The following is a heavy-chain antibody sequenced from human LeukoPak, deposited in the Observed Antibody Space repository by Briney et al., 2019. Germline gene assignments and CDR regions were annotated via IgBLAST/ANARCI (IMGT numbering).Heavy chain of an antibody. CDR2: IKQDGSEK. V-gene: IGHV3-7*03. Sequence: GGSLRLSCAASGFTFSSYWMSWVRQAPGKGLEWVANIKQDGSEKYYVDSVKGRFTISRDNSKNTLYLQMNSLRAEDTAVYCCARCGGDCYYGFDIWGQGTMVTVSS. J-gene: IGHJ3*02. CDR1: GFTFSSYW. CDR3: ARCGGDCYYGFDI. D-gene: IGHD2-21*02.